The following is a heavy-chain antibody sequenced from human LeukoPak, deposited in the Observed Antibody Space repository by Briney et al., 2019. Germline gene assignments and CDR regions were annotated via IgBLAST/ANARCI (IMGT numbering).Heavy chain of an antibody. CDR1: GYTFTSYG. CDR2: ISAYNGNT. V-gene: IGHV1-18*01. Sequence: GASVKVSCKASGYTFTSYGISWVRQAPGQGLEWMGWISAYNGNTNYAQKLQGRVTMTTDTSTSTAYMELRSLRSDDTAVYYCARDLRRYSGSYYGLDYWGQGTLVTVSS. CDR3: ARDLRRYSGSYYGLDY. J-gene: IGHJ4*02. D-gene: IGHD1-26*01.